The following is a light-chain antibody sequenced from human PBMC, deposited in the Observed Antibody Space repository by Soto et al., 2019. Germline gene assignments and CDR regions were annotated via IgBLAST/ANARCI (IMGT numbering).Light chain of an antibody. Sequence: EIVLTQSPATLSLSPGERATLSCRASQSISSYLAWYQQKPGQAPRLLIYDASNRATDIPASFSGSGSGTHFTVTISSLEPEDCAVYYCQQRSNWPITFGQGTRLEIK. V-gene: IGKV3-11*01. J-gene: IGKJ5*01. CDR2: DAS. CDR1: QSISSY. CDR3: QQRSNWPIT.